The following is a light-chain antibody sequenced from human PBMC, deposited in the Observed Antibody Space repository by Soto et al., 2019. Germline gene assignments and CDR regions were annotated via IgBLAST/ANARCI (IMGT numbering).Light chain of an antibody. Sequence: QSALTQPRSVSGSPGQSVTISCTGTSSDVGGYNYVYWYQQHPGKAPKLMIDDVSKRPSGVPDRFSGSNSGNTASLTISGLQAEDEADYYCCSYAGSYYVFGTGTKLTVL. CDR3: CSYAGSYYV. CDR1: SSDVGGYNY. V-gene: IGLV2-11*01. CDR2: DVS. J-gene: IGLJ1*01.